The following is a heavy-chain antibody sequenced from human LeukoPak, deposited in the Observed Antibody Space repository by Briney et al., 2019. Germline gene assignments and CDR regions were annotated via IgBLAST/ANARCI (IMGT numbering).Heavy chain of an antibody. Sequence: SETLSLTCAVSGVSINSHYWSWIRQSPGRGLEWIGHISDKGTAKYNPSLKSRVIISADTSKNHLSLNLTSVLAADTAIYYCARRDAGWNYCDHWGQGILVTVSP. CDR3: ARRDAGWNYCDH. J-gene: IGHJ4*02. CDR1: GVSINSHY. D-gene: IGHD6-19*01. V-gene: IGHV4-59*11. CDR2: ISDKGTA.